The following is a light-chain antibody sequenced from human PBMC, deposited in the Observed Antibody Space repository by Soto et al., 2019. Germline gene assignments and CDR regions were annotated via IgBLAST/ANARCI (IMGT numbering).Light chain of an antibody. V-gene: IGKV1-9*01. CDR2: LAS. CDR3: QQLNSYPRT. J-gene: IGKJ1*01. Sequence: DVQLTQSPSFLSTSVGDRVTITCRASQGIGSYLAWYQQNPGKAPKFLVCLASTLQSGVPSRFSGSGSGTEFNLTISNLQPEDFATYYCQQLNSYPRTFGQGTKVEI. CDR1: QGIGSY.